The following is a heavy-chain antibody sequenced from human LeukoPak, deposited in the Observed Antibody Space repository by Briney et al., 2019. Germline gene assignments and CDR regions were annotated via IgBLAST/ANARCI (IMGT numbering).Heavy chain of an antibody. J-gene: IGHJ4*02. Sequence: GGSLRLSCAASGFTFSNYAVNWIRQAPGKGLKWVSVISGSGSSIYYTDSVKGRFTISRDNSKNTLYLQMNSLRAEDTAVYYCASLYSSANFDYWGQGTLVTVSS. CDR3: ASLYSSANFDY. CDR1: GFTFSNYA. D-gene: IGHD3-16*01. V-gene: IGHV3-23*01. CDR2: ISGSGSSI.